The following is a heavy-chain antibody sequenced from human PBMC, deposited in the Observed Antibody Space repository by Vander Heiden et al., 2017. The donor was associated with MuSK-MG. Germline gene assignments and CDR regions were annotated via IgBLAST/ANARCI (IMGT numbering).Heavy chain of an antibody. Sequence: EVQLVESGGGLVKPGGSLRLSCAASGFTFSSYSMNWVRQAPGKGLEWVSSISSSSSYIYYADSVKGRFTISRDNAKNSLYLQMKRLRAEDTAVYYCAGIGVGEYGAFDIWGQGTMVTVS. D-gene: IGHD3-10*01. J-gene: IGHJ3*02. CDR1: GFTFSSYS. V-gene: IGHV3-21*01. CDR3: AGIGVGEYGAFDI. CDR2: ISSSSSYI.